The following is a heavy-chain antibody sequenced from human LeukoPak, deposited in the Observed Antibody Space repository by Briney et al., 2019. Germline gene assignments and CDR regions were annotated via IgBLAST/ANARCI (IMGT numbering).Heavy chain of an antibody. V-gene: IGHV4-59*01. D-gene: IGHD6-13*01. CDR3: ARSAINSSFDAFDI. Sequence: TSETLSLTCTVSGGSISSYYWSWIRQPPGKGLEWIGYIYYSGSTNYNPSLKSRVTISVDTSKNQFSLKLSSVTAADTAVYYCARSAINSSFDAFDIWGQGTMVTVSS. J-gene: IGHJ3*02. CDR1: GGSISSYY. CDR2: IYYSGST.